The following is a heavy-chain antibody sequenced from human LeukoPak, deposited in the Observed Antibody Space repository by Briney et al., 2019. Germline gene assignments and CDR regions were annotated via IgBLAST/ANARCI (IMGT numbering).Heavy chain of an antibody. CDR1: GCTFSSYA. J-gene: IGHJ6*02. Sequence: GGSLRLSCADSGCTFSSYAMHWVRQAPGKGLEWVAVISYDGSNKYYADSVKGRFTISRDNSKNTPYLQMNSLRAEDTAVYYCARVTVTTPYYYYYGMDVWGQGTTVTVSS. CDR3: ARVTVTTPYYYYYGMDV. CDR2: ISYDGSNK. D-gene: IGHD4-17*01. V-gene: IGHV3-30-3*01.